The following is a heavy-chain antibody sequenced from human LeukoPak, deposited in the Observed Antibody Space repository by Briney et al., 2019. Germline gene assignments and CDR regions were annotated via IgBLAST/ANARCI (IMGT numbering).Heavy chain of an antibody. Sequence: SETLSLTCTVSGGFISSYYWGWIRQPAGKGLEWIGRIYTSGSTNYNPSLKSRVTISVDKSKNQFSLKLSSVTAADTAVYYCAREKRYYYYMDVWGKGTTVTVSS. CDR1: GGFISSYY. J-gene: IGHJ6*03. V-gene: IGHV4-4*07. CDR2: IYTSGST. CDR3: AREKRYYYYMDV.